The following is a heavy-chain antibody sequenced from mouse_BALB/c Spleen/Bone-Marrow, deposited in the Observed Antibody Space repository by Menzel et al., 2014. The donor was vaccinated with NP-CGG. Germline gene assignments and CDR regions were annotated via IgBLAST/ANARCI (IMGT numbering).Heavy chain of an antibody. CDR3: ARPDYYGYLNY. CDR2: INPASRTI. CDR1: GLDFSRYW. V-gene: IGHV4-1*02. Sequence: EVQVVESGGGLVQSGGSLKLSCAASGLDFSRYWMSWVRQVPGKGLEWIGEINPASRTINYTPPLKDKFIISRDNDESTLYLQLNKVRSEDPALYYCARPDYYGYLNYWGEGTTLTVSS. J-gene: IGHJ2*01. D-gene: IGHD1-1*01.